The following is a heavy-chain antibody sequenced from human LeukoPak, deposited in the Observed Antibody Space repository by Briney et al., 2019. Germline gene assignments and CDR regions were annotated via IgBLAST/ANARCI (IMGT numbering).Heavy chain of an antibody. CDR3: ARRASGWYSFDY. J-gene: IGHJ4*02. Sequence: GESLKISCKGSGYSITNYWVGWVRQMPGKGLEWMGIIYPGDSDTRYSPSFQGQVTISADKSISIAYLQWSSLKASDTAMYYCARRASGWYSFDYWGQGTLVTVSS. CDR1: GYSITNYW. V-gene: IGHV5-51*01. D-gene: IGHD6-19*01. CDR2: IYPGDSDT.